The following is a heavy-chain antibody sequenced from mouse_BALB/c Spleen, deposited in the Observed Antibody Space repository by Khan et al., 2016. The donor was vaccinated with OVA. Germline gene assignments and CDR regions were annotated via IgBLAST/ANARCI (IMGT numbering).Heavy chain of an antibody. CDR2: INTNTGEP. V-gene: IGHV9-3-1*01. CDR3: ARPPYFSYVMVY. J-gene: IGHJ4*01. Sequence: QIQLVQSGPELKKPGETVKISCKASGYTFTNYGLNWVKQAPGKGLQWMGWINTNTGEPTYAVDFKGRFAFSLETSASTAYLKINNLKNEDTATYCCARPPYFSYVMVYWGQGTSVTVSS. D-gene: IGHD2-10*01. CDR1: GYTFTNYG.